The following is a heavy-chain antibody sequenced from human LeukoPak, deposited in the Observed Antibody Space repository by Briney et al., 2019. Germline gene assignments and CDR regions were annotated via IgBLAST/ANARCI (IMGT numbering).Heavy chain of an antibody. CDR3: ARDHFGDNLGSDY. V-gene: IGHV3-20*04. CDR1: GFTFDDYG. D-gene: IGHD4-17*01. J-gene: IGHJ4*02. CDR2: INRNGDST. Sequence: PGGSLRLSCAASGFTFDDYGMSWVRQAPGKGLEWVSGINRNGDSTGYADSVQGRFTISRDNAKTSLYLQMNSLRAEDTALYYCARDHFGDNLGSDYWGQGTLVTVFS.